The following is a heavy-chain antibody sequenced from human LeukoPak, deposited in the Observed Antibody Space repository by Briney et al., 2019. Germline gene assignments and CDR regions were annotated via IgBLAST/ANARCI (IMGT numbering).Heavy chain of an antibody. CDR3: ARESRIVGARWFDP. V-gene: IGHV3-66*01. J-gene: IGHJ5*02. D-gene: IGHD1-26*01. CDR1: GFTVSSNY. Sequence: GGSLSLSCAASGFTVSSNYMSWVHQAPGKGLEWVSVIYSGGSTHYAESVKGRVIISRDNSKNTLYLQMNSLRVEDTAVYYCARESRIVGARWFDPWGQGTLVTVSS. CDR2: IYSGGST.